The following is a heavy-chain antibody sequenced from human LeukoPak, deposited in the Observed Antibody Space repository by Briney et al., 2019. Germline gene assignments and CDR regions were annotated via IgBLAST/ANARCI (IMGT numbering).Heavy chain of an antibody. CDR2: IYHSGST. V-gene: IGHV4-38-2*01. J-gene: IGHJ6*03. D-gene: IGHD2-2*01. Sequence: PSETLSLTCAVSGYSISSGYYWGWIRQPPGKGLEWIGSIYHSGSTYYNPSLKGRVTISVDTSKNQFSLKLSSVTAADTAVYYCARLPGLDCSSTSCYGTYYMDVWGKGTTVTVSS. CDR3: ARLPGLDCSSTSCYGTYYMDV. CDR1: GYSISSGYY.